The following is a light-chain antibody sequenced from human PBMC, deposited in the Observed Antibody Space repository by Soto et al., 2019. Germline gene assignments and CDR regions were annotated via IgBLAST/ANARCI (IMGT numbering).Light chain of an antibody. CDR3: QQRQYWPPIT. CDR2: DAS. Sequence: ETVLTQSPGTLSLSPGERATLSCRASLNVNSYLAWYQQKPGQAPRLLIYDASNRAAGIPARFSGSGSGTDFTLTISSLEPEDFAIYYCQQRQYWPPITFGQGTRLEIK. V-gene: IGKV3-11*01. J-gene: IGKJ5*01. CDR1: LNVNSY.